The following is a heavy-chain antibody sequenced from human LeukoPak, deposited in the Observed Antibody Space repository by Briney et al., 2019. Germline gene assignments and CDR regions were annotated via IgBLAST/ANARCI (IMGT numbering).Heavy chain of an antibody. D-gene: IGHD1-26*01. Sequence: GGSLRLSCAASVFTFNTYWMHWVCQVPGRGLEWVSRINGDESSTNYADSVKGRFTISRDNAKDTLYLHMNSLTAEDTAVYYCARGAKWAYYFDYWGQGTLVTVSS. CDR3: ARGAKWAYYFDY. J-gene: IGHJ4*02. V-gene: IGHV3-74*01. CDR1: VFTFNTYW. CDR2: INGDESST.